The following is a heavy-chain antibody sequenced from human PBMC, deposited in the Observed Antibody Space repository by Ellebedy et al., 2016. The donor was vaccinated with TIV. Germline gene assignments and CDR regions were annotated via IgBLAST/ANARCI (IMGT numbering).Heavy chain of an antibody. CDR1: GGSISSYY. CDR2: IYYSGST. D-gene: IGHD3-10*01. J-gene: IGHJ4*02. V-gene: IGHV4-59*01. Sequence: MPSETLSLTCTVSGGSISSYYWSWIRQPPGKGLEWIGYIYYSGSTNYNPSLKSRVTISVDTSKNQFSLKLSSVTAADTAVYYCARGYYYGSGSWVYWGQGTLVTVSS. CDR3: ARGYYYGSGSWVY.